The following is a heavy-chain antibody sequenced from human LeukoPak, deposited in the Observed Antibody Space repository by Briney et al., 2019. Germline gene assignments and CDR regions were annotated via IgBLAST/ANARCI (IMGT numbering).Heavy chain of an antibody. CDR3: VILFGGVTTFDY. J-gene: IGHJ4*02. Sequence: GGSLRLSCAASGFTFSTYSMSWVRQAPGKGLDWVASINQDGSAEYYVDSVRGRFTISRDNAKNSLYLQVNSLRVDDTAVYYCVILFGGVTTFDYWGQGTLVTVSS. D-gene: IGHD4-17*01. CDR1: GFTFSTYS. V-gene: IGHV3-7*01. CDR2: INQDGSAE.